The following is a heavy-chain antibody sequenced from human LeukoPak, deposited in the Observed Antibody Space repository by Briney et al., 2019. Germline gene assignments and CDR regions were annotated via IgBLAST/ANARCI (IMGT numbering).Heavy chain of an antibody. CDR3: ARDDIVGATEFDY. Sequence: GASVKVSCKASGYTFTDYYIHWVRQAPGQGLEWMGWLNHNSGDTNYAQRFQGRVTMTSDTSTKTAYMELSRLTSDDTAMYYCARDDIVGATEFDYWGQGTLVTVSS. D-gene: IGHD1-26*01. CDR2: LNHNSGDT. CDR1: GYTFTDYY. V-gene: IGHV1-2*02. J-gene: IGHJ4*02.